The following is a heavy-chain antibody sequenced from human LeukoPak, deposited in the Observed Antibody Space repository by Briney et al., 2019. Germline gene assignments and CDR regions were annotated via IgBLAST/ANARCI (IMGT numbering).Heavy chain of an antibody. CDR2: IYSSGVT. CDR1: GCSINNYY. CDR3: ARHDNVPVIRHGFDH. J-gene: IGHJ4*02. D-gene: IGHD2-8*01. V-gene: IGHV4-59*08. Sequence: PSETLSLTCTVSGCSINNYYWSWIRQPPGKGLEWLGYIYSSGVTNYNPSLQSRVTISIDTSKNQFSLKVSSVTAADTAVYYCARHDNVPVIRHGFDHWGQGTLVTVSS.